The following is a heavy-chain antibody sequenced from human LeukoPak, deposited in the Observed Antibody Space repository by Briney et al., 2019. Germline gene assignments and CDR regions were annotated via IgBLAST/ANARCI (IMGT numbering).Heavy chain of an antibody. CDR3: ARDSRILEWLPTSLDY. CDR1: GYTFTSYD. D-gene: IGHD3-3*01. Sequence: ASVKVSCKASGYTFTSYDINWVRQATGQGLEWMGWINPNSDGTNYAQKFQGRVTITRDTSISTAYMELSRLRSDDTAMYYCARDSRILEWLPTSLDYWGQGTLVTVSS. V-gene: IGHV1-2*02. CDR2: INPNSDGT. J-gene: IGHJ4*02.